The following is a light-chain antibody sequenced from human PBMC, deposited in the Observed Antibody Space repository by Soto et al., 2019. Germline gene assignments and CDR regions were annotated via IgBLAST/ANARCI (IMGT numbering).Light chain of an antibody. CDR1: QGISSY. CDR2: DAS. V-gene: IGKV1-9*01. Sequence: QLTQSPSSLSASVGDRVTITCRASQGISSYLAWYQQKPGKAPKLLIYDASTLQSEVPSRFSGSGSVTDFTLTISSLQPEDFATYDCQQLNSYPPDSTFGPGTKVDIK. CDR3: QQLNSYPPDST. J-gene: IGKJ3*01.